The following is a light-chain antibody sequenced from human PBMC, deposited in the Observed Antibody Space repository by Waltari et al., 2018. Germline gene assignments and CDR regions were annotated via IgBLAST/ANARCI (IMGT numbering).Light chain of an antibody. J-gene: IGKJ1*01. V-gene: IGKV1-39*01. CDR3: QQSFSSPWT. Sequence: DIQTTQAPSSLSASVGYTVTVTCRASQNIRTYLNWYQQKTAKAPKLLIYGASTLQRGVPSRFRGSASGTEFTLTVTNLQPDDFATYFCQQSFSSPWTFGQGTTVNI. CDR2: GAS. CDR1: QNIRTY.